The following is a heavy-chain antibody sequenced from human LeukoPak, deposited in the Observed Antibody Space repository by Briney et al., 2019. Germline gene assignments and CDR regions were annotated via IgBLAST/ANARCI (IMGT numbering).Heavy chain of an antibody. CDR3: AIRSYQFWSGSHNWFDP. CDR2: IYHSGST. D-gene: IGHD3-3*01. V-gene: IGHV4-4*02. J-gene: IGHJ5*02. CDR1: GGSISSSNW. Sequence: SSGTLSLTCAVSGGSISSSNWWSWVRQPPGQGLEWIGEIYHSGSTNYNPSLKGRVTISVDKSKNQFSLKLSSVTAADTAVYYCAIRSYQFWSGSHNWFDPWGQGTLVTVSS.